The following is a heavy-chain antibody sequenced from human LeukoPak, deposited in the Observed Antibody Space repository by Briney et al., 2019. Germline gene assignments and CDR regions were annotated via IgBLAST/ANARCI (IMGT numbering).Heavy chain of an antibody. CDR2: IIPIFGTA. CDR1: GGTSSSYA. D-gene: IGHD3-22*01. Sequence: SVKVSCKASGGTSSSYAISWVRQAPGQGLEWMGGIIPIFGTANYAQKFQGRVTITADESTSTAYMELSSLRSEDTAVYYCARDKAAGSSGYSPTPWFDPWGQGTLVTVSS. V-gene: IGHV1-69*13. J-gene: IGHJ5*02. CDR3: ARDKAAGSSGYSPTPWFDP.